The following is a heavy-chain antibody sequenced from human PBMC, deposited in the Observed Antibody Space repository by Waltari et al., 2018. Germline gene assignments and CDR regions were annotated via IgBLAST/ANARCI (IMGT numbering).Heavy chain of an antibody. CDR3: ARHEAIAGAIDY. V-gene: IGHV4-38-2*01. CDR2: IYHSGAT. J-gene: IGHJ4*02. Sequence: QVQLQESGPGLVKPSDTLSLTCAVSGYSISSGYYWGWIRQPPGKGLEWIGSIYHSGATNYNPSLKSRVTISVDTSKNQFSLKLSSVTAADTAVYYCARHEAIAGAIDYWGQGTLVTVSS. CDR1: GYSISSGYY. D-gene: IGHD3-10*01.